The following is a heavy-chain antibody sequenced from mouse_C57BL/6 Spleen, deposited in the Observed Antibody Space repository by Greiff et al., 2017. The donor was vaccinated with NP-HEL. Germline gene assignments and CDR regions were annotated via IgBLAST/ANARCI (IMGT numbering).Heavy chain of an antibody. Sequence: VQLQQSGAELVRPGASVKLSCTASGFNIKDYYMHWVKQRPEQGLEWIGRIDPEDGDTEYAPKFQGKATMTADTSSNTAYLLLSSLTSEDTAVYYCTTWDYDGAWFAYWGQGTLVTVSA. V-gene: IGHV14-1*01. CDR1: GFNIKDYY. J-gene: IGHJ3*01. CDR3: TTWDYDGAWFAY. D-gene: IGHD2-4*01. CDR2: IDPEDGDT.